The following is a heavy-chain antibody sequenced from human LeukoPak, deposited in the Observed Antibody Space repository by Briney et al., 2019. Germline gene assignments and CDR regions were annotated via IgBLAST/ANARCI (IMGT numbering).Heavy chain of an antibody. CDR2: VSGDGSVT. Sequence: PGGSLRLSCAASGFTFSTYAMSWFRQAPGKGLEWISVVSGDGSVTFYADSVKGRFTISRDNSKNTLYLQMDSLRAEDTAVYFCSRASSRASLTRGAVSPPGEYWGQGILVTVSS. J-gene: IGHJ4*02. V-gene: IGHV3-23*01. CDR1: GFTFSTYA. CDR3: SRASSRASLTRGAVSPPGEY. D-gene: IGHD3-10*01.